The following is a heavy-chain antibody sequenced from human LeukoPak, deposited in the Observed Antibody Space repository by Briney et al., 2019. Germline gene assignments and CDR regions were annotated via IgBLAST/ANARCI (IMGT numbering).Heavy chain of an antibody. CDR1: GFTFNSYV. CDR2: ISGSGGST. Sequence: GGSLRLSCAASGFTFNSYVMNWVRQAPGKGLEWVSGISGSGGSTYYADSVKGRFTISRDDSKNTLYLQMNSLRAEDTAVYYCAKGDVYLSWGQGTLVTVSS. J-gene: IGHJ4*02. V-gene: IGHV3-23*01. D-gene: IGHD3-16*01. CDR3: AKGDVYLS.